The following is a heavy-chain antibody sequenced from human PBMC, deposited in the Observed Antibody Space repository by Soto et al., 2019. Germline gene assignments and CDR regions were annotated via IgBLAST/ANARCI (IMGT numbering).Heavy chain of an antibody. D-gene: IGHD1-26*01. CDR3: VKDWGATLQSSNWFDP. CDR1: GFTFSSYA. V-gene: IGHV3-64D*08. CDR2: ISSNGGST. J-gene: IGHJ5*02. Sequence: GGSLRLSCSASGFTFSSYAMHWVRQAPGKGLEYVSAISSNGGSTYYADSVKGRFTISRDNSKNTLYLQMSSLRAEDTAVYYCVKDWGATLQSSNWFDPWGQGTLVTVSS.